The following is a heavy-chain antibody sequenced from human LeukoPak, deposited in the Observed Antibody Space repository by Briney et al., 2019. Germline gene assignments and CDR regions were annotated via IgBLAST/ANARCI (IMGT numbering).Heavy chain of an antibody. J-gene: IGHJ3*02. D-gene: IGHD5-18*01. CDR2: IYYSGST. CDR3: ARVQLWAPDAFDI. Sequence: PSETLSLTCTVSGDSISSSSYSWSWIRQPPGKGLEWIGYIYYSGSTNYNPSLKSRVTISVDTSKNQFSLKLSSVTAADTAVYYCARVQLWAPDAFDIWGQGTMVTVSS. CDR1: GDSISSSSYS. V-gene: IGHV4-61*01.